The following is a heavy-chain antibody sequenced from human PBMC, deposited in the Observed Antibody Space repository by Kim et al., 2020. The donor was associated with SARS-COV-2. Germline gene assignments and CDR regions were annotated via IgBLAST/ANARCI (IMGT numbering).Heavy chain of an antibody. CDR2: IYPGDSDN. V-gene: IGHV5-51*01. D-gene: IGHD3-22*01. CDR3: ASSRYVHYYDSSGPGQKFDY. J-gene: IGHJ4*02. CDR1: GYSFTSYW. Sequence: GESLKISCKGSGYSFTSYWIGWVRQMPGKGLEWMGIIYPGDSDNRYSPSFQGQVTISADKSISTAYLQWSSLKASDTAMYYCASSRYVHYYDSSGPGQKFDYWGQGTLVTVAS.